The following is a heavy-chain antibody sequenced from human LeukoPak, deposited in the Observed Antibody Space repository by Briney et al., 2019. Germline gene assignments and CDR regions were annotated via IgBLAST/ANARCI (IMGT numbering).Heavy chain of an antibody. CDR2: IYYSGST. J-gene: IGHJ4*02. D-gene: IGHD1-26*01. Sequence: SETLSLTCTVSGGSISSSSYYWGWIRQPPGKGLEWIGSIYYSGSTYYNPSLKSRVTISVDTSKNQFSLKLSSVTAADTAVYYCARWCGSGSYCHAWGNWGQGTLVTVSS. CDR1: GGSISSSSYY. V-gene: IGHV4-39*07. CDR3: ARWCGSGSYCHAWGN.